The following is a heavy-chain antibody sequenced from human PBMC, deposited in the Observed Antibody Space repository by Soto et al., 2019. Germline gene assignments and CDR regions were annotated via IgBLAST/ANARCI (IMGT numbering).Heavy chain of an antibody. V-gene: IGHV3-72*01. J-gene: IGHJ4*02. CDR2: IRDRVHSYST. CDR1: GLTFSDHY. CDR3: VSLWSVTGSRDY. Sequence: EVQLVESGGGLVQPGGSLRLSCAVSGLTFSDHYMGWVRQAPGKGLDWVGRIRDRVHSYSTEYAASVKGRFTISRDDSRNSLYLQMNSLKMEATAVFYCVSLWSVTGSRDYWGRGTLVTVSS. D-gene: IGHD1-20*01.